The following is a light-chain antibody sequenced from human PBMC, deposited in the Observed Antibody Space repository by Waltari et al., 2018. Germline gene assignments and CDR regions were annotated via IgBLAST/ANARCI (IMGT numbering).Light chain of an antibody. J-gene: IGKJ2*01. CDR1: QSVSSSF. Sequence: EIVLTQSPGTLYLSPGERATLSCRASQSVSSSFLAWYQQKPGQAPRLLISVASRRATGIPDRFSGSGSGTDFTLTISRLEPEDFAVYYCQQYGSSPVTFGQGTKLEIK. CDR2: VAS. CDR3: QQYGSSPVT. V-gene: IGKV3-20*01.